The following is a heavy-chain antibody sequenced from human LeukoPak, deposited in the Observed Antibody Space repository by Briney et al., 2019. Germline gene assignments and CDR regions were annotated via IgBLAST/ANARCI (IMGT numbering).Heavy chain of an antibody. V-gene: IGHV4-30-4*08. CDR2: IYYSGST. CDR3: ARLSGSYWAYFDY. D-gene: IGHD1-26*01. Sequence: SETLSLTCTVSGGSISSGDYYWSWIRQPPGKGLEWVGYIYYSGSTYYNPSLKSRVTISVDTSKNQFSLKLSSVTAADTAVYYCARLSGSYWAYFDYWGQGTLVTVSS. CDR1: GGSISSGDYY. J-gene: IGHJ4*02.